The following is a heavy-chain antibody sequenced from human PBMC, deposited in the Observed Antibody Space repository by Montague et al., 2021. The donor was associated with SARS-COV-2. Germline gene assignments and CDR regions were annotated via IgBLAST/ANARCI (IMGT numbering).Heavy chain of an antibody. Sequence: SETLSLTCTVSGGSISSSSYYWGWIRQPPGKGLEWIGSIYYSGSTYYNPSLESRVTISVDTSKNQFSLKLSSVTAADTAVYYCARQDDILTGYYYYGMDVWGQGTTVTASS. J-gene: IGHJ6*02. D-gene: IGHD3-9*01. CDR3: ARQDDILTGYYYYGMDV. V-gene: IGHV4-39*01. CDR2: IYYSGST. CDR1: GGSISSSSYY.